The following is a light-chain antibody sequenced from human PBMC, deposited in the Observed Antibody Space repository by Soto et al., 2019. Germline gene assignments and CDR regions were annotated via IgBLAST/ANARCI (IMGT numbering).Light chain of an antibody. J-gene: IGLJ1*01. Sequence: QSALTQPASVSGSPGQSITISCTGTSSDVGSYNLVSWYQQHPGKAPKLMIYEGSKRPSGVSNRFSGSKSGNTASLTISGLQAEDEADYYCFSYAGINTYVFGTGTQLTVL. CDR3: FSYAGINTYV. CDR1: SSDVGSYNL. CDR2: EGS. V-gene: IGLV2-23*01.